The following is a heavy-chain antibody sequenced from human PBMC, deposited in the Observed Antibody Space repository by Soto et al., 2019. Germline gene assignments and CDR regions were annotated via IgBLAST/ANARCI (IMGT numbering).Heavy chain of an antibody. J-gene: IGHJ6*02. Sequence: QVQLVESGGGVVQPGRSLRLSCAASGFTFSSYAMHWVRQAPGKGLEWVAVISYDGSNKYYADSVKGRFTISRDNSKNTLDLKMTSLRDEDTAVYYCARAASGYSSGWSDYYYYGMDVWGQGTTVTVSS. V-gene: IGHV3-30-3*01. CDR2: ISYDGSNK. D-gene: IGHD6-19*01. CDR3: ARAASGYSSGWSDYYYYGMDV. CDR1: GFTFSSYA.